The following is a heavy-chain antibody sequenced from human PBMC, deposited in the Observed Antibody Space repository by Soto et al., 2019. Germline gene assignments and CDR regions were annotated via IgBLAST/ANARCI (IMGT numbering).Heavy chain of an antibody. J-gene: IGHJ4*02. Sequence: PGGSLRLSCAASGFTFSSYATSWVRQAPGKGLEWVSAISGSGGSTYYADSVKGRFTISRDNSKNTLYLQMNSLRAEDTAVYYCAKGPKTYSSGWSHLFDYWGQGTLVTVSS. CDR2: ISGSGGST. CDR1: GFTFSSYA. CDR3: AKGPKTYSSGWSHLFDY. V-gene: IGHV3-23*01. D-gene: IGHD6-19*01.